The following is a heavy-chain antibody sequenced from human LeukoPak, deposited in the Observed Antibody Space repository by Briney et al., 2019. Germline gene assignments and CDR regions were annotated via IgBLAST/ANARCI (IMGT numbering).Heavy chain of an antibody. CDR1: GFTFSSSW. CDR2: IKEDGSRK. Sequence: PGGSLRLSCAASGFTFSSSWMSWVRQAPGKGLEWVANIKEDGSRKYYVDSVRGRFTISRDNAKNSLYLQMNSLRAEDTAVYYCARGGVGAPAYCGQVTLVTVSS. J-gene: IGHJ4*02. CDR3: ARGGVGAPAY. D-gene: IGHD1-26*01. V-gene: IGHV3-7*04.